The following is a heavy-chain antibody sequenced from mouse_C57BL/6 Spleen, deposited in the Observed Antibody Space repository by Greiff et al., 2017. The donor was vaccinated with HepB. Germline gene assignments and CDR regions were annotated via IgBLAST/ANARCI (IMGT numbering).Heavy chain of an antibody. Sequence: VQLQESGAELARPGASVKLSCKASGYTFTSYGISWVKQRTGQGLEWIGEIYPRSGNTYYNEKFKGKATLTADKSSSTAYMELRSLTSEDSAVYFCARGGITTVVENYFDYWGQGTTLTVSS. D-gene: IGHD1-1*01. CDR2: IYPRSGNT. CDR1: GYTFTSYG. V-gene: IGHV1-81*01. J-gene: IGHJ2*01. CDR3: ARGGITTVVENYFDY.